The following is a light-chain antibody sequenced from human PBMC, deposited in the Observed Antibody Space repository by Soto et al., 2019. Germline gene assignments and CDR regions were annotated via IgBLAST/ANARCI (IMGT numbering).Light chain of an antibody. V-gene: IGLV2-23*03. Sequence: QSVLTQPASVSGSPAQSITISCTGTSSDVGNYNHVSWYQHYPGKAPKLIIYEGSKRPSGFSNRFSGSKSGNTASLTISGLQAEDEADYYCCSYAGDNTFIFGGGTKLTVL. CDR1: SSDVGNYNH. CDR3: CSYAGDNTFI. J-gene: IGLJ2*01. CDR2: EGS.